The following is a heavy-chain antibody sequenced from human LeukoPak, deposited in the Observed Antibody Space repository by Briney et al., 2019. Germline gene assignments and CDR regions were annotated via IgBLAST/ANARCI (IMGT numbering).Heavy chain of an antibody. Sequence: GASVKVSCKASGGAFSSYAISWVRQAPGQGLEWIGGLIPIFGTANYAQKFQGRVTITADQSTNTAYMDLSSLTSEDTAVYYCARAVVEHYYYSMDVWGKGTTVTVSS. J-gene: IGHJ6*03. V-gene: IGHV1-69*01. CDR1: GGAFSSYA. D-gene: IGHD6-6*01. CDR2: LIPIFGTA. CDR3: ARAVVEHYYYSMDV.